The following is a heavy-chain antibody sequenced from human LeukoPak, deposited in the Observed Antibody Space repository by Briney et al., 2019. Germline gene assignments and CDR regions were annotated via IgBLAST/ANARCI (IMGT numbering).Heavy chain of an antibody. Sequence: ASVKVSCKASGYTFNGHYMHWVRQAPGQGLEWMGWISAYNGNTNYAQKLQGRVTMTTDTSTSTAYMELRSLRSDDTAVYYCARDFYYYDSSGYYYYDYWGQGTLVTVSS. CDR1: GYTFNGHY. V-gene: IGHV1-18*04. CDR3: ARDFYYYDSSGYYYYDY. CDR2: ISAYNGNT. D-gene: IGHD3-22*01. J-gene: IGHJ4*02.